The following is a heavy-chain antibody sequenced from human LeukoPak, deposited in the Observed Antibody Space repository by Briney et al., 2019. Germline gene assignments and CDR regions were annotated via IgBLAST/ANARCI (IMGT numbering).Heavy chain of an antibody. CDR3: ARGGSSWFNWFDP. Sequence: SETLSLTCTVSGGSISSSSYYWGWICQPPGKGLEWIGSIYYSGSTYYNPSLKSRVTISVDTSKNQFSLKLSSVTAADTAVYYCARGGSSWFNWFDPWGQGTLVTVSS. CDR1: GGSISSSSYY. D-gene: IGHD6-13*01. V-gene: IGHV4-39*07. J-gene: IGHJ5*02. CDR2: IYYSGST.